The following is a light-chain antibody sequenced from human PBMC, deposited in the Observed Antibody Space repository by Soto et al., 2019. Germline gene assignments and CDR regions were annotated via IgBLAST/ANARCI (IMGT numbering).Light chain of an antibody. Sequence: DIVMTQSPATLSVSPGERATLSCRASQSVSNNYLAWYQQKPGQAPRLLIYGASSRATGIPDRFSGSGSGTDFTLTISRLEPEDFAVYYCQQYGSSPQTFGQGTKVDIK. CDR3: QQYGSSPQT. CDR1: QSVSNNY. J-gene: IGKJ1*01. CDR2: GAS. V-gene: IGKV3-20*01.